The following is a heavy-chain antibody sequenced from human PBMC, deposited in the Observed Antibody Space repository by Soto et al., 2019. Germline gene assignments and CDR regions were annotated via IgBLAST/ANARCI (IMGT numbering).Heavy chain of an antibody. J-gene: IGHJ4*02. D-gene: IGHD1-26*01. CDR3: ATGPSGDKVDY. Sequence: QVQLQEPGPRLVEPSQTLSLTCTVSGGSISSGDYYWSWIRQPPGTGLEWIGHIYNSGSTYSNPSLKSPVTISVGMPKNLFSLKLSSVTAAATAVYYCATGPSGDKVDYWGQGTLVTVSS. CDR1: GGSISSGDYY. CDR2: IYNSGST. V-gene: IGHV4-30-4*01.